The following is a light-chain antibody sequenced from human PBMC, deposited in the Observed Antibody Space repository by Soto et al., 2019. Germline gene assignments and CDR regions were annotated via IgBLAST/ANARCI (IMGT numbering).Light chain of an antibody. CDR3: QEYNNWRPIT. V-gene: IGKV3-15*01. CDR1: QSVSSY. J-gene: IGKJ4*01. Sequence: EIVLTQSTATLSLSPGERATLSCRASQSVSSYLAWYQQKPGQAPRLLIYGASTRATGVPVRFSGSGSGTEFTLTITSLQTEDFAVYYCQEYNNWRPITFGGGTKVDIK. CDR2: GAS.